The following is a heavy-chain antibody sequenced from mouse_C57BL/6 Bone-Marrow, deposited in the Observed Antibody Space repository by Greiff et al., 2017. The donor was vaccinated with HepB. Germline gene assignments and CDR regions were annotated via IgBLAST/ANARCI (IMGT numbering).Heavy chain of an antibody. J-gene: IGHJ1*03. V-gene: IGHV5-2*01. CDR3: AGHYYDSSPDFDV. D-gene: IGHD1-1*01. CDR2: INSDGGST. Sequence: EVMLVESGGGLVQPGESLKLSCESNEYEFPSHYMSWVRKTPEKRLELVAAINSDGGSTYYPYTMERRFIISRDNTKKTLFLQMSSLRSEDTALYYCAGHYYDSSPDFDVWGTGTTVTVSS. CDR1: EYEFPSHY.